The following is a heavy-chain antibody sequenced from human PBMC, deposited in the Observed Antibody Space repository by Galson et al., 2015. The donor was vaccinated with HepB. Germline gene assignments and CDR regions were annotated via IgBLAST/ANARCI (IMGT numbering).Heavy chain of an antibody. CDR1: GFTFGDYA. J-gene: IGHJ4*02. CDR2: IRSKAYGGTT. V-gene: IGHV3-49*03. D-gene: IGHD6-13*01. Sequence: SLRLSCAASGFTFGDYAMSWFRQAPGKGLEWVGFIRSKAYGGTTEYAASVKGRFTISRDDSKSIAYLQMNSLKTEDTAVYYCTRDRYSSSWFPGADYWGQGTLVTVSS. CDR3: TRDRYSSSWFPGADY.